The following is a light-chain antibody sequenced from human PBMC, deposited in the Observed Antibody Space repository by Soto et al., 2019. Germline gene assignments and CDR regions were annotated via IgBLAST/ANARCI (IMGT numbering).Light chain of an antibody. CDR3: AAWDDSLSRVV. CDR2: RNN. CDR1: SSNIGSNY. Sequence: QSVLTQPPSASGTPGQRVTISCSGSSSNIGSNYVYWYQQLPGMAPKLLIYRNNQRPSGVPDRFSGSKSGTSASLAITGLRSEDEADYYCAAWDDSLSRVVFGGGTQLTVL. V-gene: IGLV1-47*01. J-gene: IGLJ7*01.